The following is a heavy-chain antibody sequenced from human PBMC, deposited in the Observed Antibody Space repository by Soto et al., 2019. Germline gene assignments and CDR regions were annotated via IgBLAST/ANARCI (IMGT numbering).Heavy chain of an antibody. V-gene: IGHV3-33*01. J-gene: IGHJ6*01. CDR2: IWYDGSKI. CDR1: GFTFSTYG. Sequence: VGSLRLSCAASGFTFSTYGMHGFLQAPGKGLEWVAVIWYDGSKIYYADSVKGRFTISRDNSKSTLYLQMNSLRAEDTAVYYCARPLEQHQLGFGMDVWGQGSPVTVYS. D-gene: IGHD6-13*01. CDR3: ARPLEQHQLGFGMDV.